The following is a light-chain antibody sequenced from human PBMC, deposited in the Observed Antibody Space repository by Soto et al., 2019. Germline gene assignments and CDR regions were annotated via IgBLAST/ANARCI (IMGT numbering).Light chain of an antibody. CDR2: AAS. V-gene: IGKV1-17*03. J-gene: IGKJ4*01. CDR1: QDINNY. CDR3: LQHNSYPLT. Sequence: DIQMTQPPSAMSASVGDRVTITCRASQDINNYLVWFQQKPGTVPKRLIYAASSLQSGVPSRFSGSRSGTEFTLTIRSLQPEDFATYYCLQHNSYPLTFGGGTKVEIK.